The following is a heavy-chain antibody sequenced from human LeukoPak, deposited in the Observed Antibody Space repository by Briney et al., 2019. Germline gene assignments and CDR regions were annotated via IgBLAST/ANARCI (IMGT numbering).Heavy chain of an antibody. D-gene: IGHD1/OR15-1a*01. CDR1: GYTFTGFY. J-gene: IGHJ4*02. CDR3: TRDDMPVPGTHKYDY. V-gene: IGHV1-2*02. CDR2: IGPNSGGA. Sequence: GASVKVSCKASGYTFTGFYIHWVRQAPGQGPEWMGWIGPNSGGANYAQKFQGRVTMTRDTSITTAYMELNSLTSDDTAIYYCTRDDMPVPGTHKYDYWGQGTLVTVSS.